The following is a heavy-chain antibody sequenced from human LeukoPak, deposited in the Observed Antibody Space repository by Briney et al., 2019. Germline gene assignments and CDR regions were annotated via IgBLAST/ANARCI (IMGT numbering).Heavy chain of an antibody. J-gene: IGHJ4*02. D-gene: IGHD3-16*01. V-gene: IGHV3-23*01. Sequence: GGSLTLSCAASGFTFSTNALYWVRQAPGKGLEWVSAITGGGDTTYYADSVKGRFTISRDNSKNMVYLEMNSLRAEDTAVYYCAKGVWGTYYSWGQGTLVTVSS. CDR3: AKGVWGTYYS. CDR1: GFTFSTNA. CDR2: ITGGGDTT.